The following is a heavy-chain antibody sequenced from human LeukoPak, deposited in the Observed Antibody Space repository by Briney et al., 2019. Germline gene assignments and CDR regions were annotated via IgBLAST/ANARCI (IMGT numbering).Heavy chain of an antibody. J-gene: IGHJ2*01. D-gene: IGHD5-18*01. CDR2: IYYSGST. V-gene: IGHV4-59*05. CDR1: GGSISSYY. Sequence: SETLSLTCTVSGGSISSYYWSWIRQPPGKGLEWIGSIYYSGSTYYNPSLKSRVTISVDTSKNQFSLKLSSVTAADTAVYYCARRGGGLWSRNWYFDLWGRGTLVTVSS. CDR3: ARRGGGLWSRNWYFDL.